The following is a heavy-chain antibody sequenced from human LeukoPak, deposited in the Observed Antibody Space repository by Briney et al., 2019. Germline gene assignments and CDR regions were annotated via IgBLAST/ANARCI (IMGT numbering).Heavy chain of an antibody. V-gene: IGHV4-30-2*06. CDR3: ARDEGTGTTFDY. Sequence: SETLSLTCTVSGGSLTSGGYYWNWIRQSPGRGLEWIGFISHTGSIHYNPSLKSRVTMSVDRSNTQFSLKLNSVTAADTAVYYCARDEGTGTTFDYWGQGTLVTVAS. D-gene: IGHD1-7*01. J-gene: IGHJ4*02. CDR2: ISHTGSI. CDR1: GGSLTSGGYY.